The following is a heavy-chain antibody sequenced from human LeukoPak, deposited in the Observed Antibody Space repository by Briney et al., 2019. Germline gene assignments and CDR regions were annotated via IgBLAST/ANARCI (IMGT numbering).Heavy chain of an antibody. CDR2: IYYSGST. V-gene: IGHV4-31*03. J-gene: IGHJ6*03. CDR1: GGSISSGGYY. Sequence: SETLSLTCTVSGGSISSGGYYWSWIRQHPGKGLEWIGYIYYSGSTYYNPSLKSRVTISVDTSKNQFSLKLSSVTAADTAVYYCARDRRGRSSSIMDVWGKGTTVTVSS. D-gene: IGHD6-13*01. CDR3: ARDRRGRSSSIMDV.